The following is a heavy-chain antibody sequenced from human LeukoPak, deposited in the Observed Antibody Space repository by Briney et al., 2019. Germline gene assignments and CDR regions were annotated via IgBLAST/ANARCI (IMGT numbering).Heavy chain of an antibody. Sequence: GASVKVSCKASGGTFSSYAISWVRQAPGQGLEWMGRINPNSGGTNYAQKFQGRVTMTRDTSISTAYMELSRLRSDDTAVYYCAIFSGYSYGYLPSPFDYWGQGTLVTVSS. V-gene: IGHV1-2*06. CDR1: GGTFSSYA. D-gene: IGHD5-18*01. CDR3: AIFSGYSYGYLPSPFDY. CDR2: INPNSGGT. J-gene: IGHJ4*02.